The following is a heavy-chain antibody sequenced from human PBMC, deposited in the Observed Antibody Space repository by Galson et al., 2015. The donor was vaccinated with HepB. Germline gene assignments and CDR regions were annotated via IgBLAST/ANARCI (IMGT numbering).Heavy chain of an antibody. CDR3: ARTPPRDSSWYPPDKNYFDY. CDR2: ISACNGNT. Sequence: SVKVSCKASGYTFTSYGISWVRQAPGQGLEWMGWISACNGNTNYAQKLQGRVTMTTDTSTSTAYMELRSLRSDDTAVYYCARTPPRDSSWYPPDKNYFDYWGQGTLVTVSS. CDR1: GYTFTSYG. J-gene: IGHJ4*02. D-gene: IGHD6-13*01. V-gene: IGHV1-18*01.